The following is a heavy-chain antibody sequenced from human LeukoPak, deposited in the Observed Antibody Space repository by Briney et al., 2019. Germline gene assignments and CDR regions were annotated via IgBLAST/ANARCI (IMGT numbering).Heavy chain of an antibody. CDR2: ISGSGGST. CDR1: GFAFSSYS. V-gene: IGHV3-23*01. D-gene: IGHD1-26*01. CDR3: AKDRWELTYFDY. Sequence: GGSLRLSCAASGFAFSSYSMNWVRQAPGKGLEWVSAISGSGGSTYYADSVKGRFTISRDNSKNTLYLQMNSLRAEDTAVYYCAKDRWELTYFDYWGQGTLVTVSS. J-gene: IGHJ4*02.